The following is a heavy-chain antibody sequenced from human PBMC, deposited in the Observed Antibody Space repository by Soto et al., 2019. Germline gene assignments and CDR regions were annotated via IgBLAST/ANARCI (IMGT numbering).Heavy chain of an antibody. J-gene: IGHJ5*02. V-gene: IGHV4-59*12. CDR3: ARGRSVAGTKGWFDP. D-gene: IGHD6-19*01. CDR2: IYYSGST. Sequence: SETLSLTCTVSGGSISSYYWSWIRQPPGKGLEWIGYIYYSGSTNYNPSLKSRVTISVDTSKNQFSLKLSSVTAADTAVYYCARGRSVAGTKGWFDPWGQGTLVTVSS. CDR1: GGSISSYY.